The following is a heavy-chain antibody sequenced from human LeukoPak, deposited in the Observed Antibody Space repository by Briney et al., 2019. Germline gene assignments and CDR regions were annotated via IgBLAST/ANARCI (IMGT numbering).Heavy chain of an antibody. Sequence: GASVKVSCKAFGYTFTSNYMNWVRQAPGQGPEWMGGISPSGGSTTYAQKFQGRVTLTRDMSTSTDYLELSSLRSEDTAVYYCARDLGAPELTGGYIGYYYYYYMDVWGKGTTVTVSS. CDR3: ARDLGAPELTGGYIGYYYYYYMDV. CDR2: ISPSGGST. J-gene: IGHJ6*03. CDR1: GYTFTSNY. V-gene: IGHV1-46*01. D-gene: IGHD3-22*01.